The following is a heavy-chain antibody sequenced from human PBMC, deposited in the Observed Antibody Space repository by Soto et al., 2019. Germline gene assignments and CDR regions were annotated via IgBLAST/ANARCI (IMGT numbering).Heavy chain of an antibody. CDR3: AKDKTKDFWSGYYSDY. D-gene: IGHD3-3*01. Sequence: EVQLLESGGGLVQPGGSLRLSCAASGFTFSSYAMSWVRQAPGKGLEWVSAISGSGGSTYYADSVKGRFTISRDNSKNTLYLQMNSLRAEDMAVYYCAKDKTKDFWSGYYSDYWGQGTLVTVSS. J-gene: IGHJ4*02. V-gene: IGHV3-23*01. CDR2: ISGSGGST. CDR1: GFTFSSYA.